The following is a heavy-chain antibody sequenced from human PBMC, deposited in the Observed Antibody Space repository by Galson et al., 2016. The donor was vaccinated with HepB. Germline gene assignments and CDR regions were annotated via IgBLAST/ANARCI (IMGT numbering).Heavy chain of an antibody. V-gene: IGHV1-18*01. CDR1: GYTSTSYA. CDR3: ARGYSSDWYTGSLDY. CDR2: ISSFNGNT. D-gene: IGHD6-19*01. J-gene: IGHJ4*02. Sequence: SVKVSCKASGYTSTSYAISWERQAPGQRFEWMGWISSFNGNTNYAQKFQARVTMTTDTSTTTAYMELRSLRSDDTAVYYRARGYSSDWYTGSLDYWGQGSLVTVSS.